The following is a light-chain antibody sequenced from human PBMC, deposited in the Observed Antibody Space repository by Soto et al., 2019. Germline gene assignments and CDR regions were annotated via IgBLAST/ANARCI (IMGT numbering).Light chain of an antibody. J-gene: IGKJ1*01. CDR2: AAS. CDR1: QSISTY. V-gene: IGKV1-39*01. Sequence: DIKMTQSPSSLSPSVGASVTITCRASQSISTYLNWYQQKLGKAPKLLISAASSLQSGVPSRSSGSGSGTYFTLSISSLQPEDHATYYCQLSDGSWTFGQGTKVDIK. CDR3: QLSDGSWT.